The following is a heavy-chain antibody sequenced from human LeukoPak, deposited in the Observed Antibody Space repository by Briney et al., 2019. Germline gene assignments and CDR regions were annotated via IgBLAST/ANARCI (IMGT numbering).Heavy chain of an antibody. CDR2: IRYDGSNK. CDR3: AKGGGYEAQYYYYYLDV. V-gene: IGHV3-30*02. J-gene: IGHJ6*03. D-gene: IGHD5-12*01. Sequence: GGSLRLSCAVSGFTFSSYGIHWVRQAPGKGLEWVAFIRYDGSNKYYADSVKGRFTISRDNSKNTLYLQMNSLRAEDTAVYYCAKGGGYEAQYYYYYLDVWGKGTTVTISS. CDR1: GFTFSSYG.